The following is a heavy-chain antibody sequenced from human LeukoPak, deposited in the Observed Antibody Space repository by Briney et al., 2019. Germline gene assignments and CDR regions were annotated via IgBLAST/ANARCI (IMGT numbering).Heavy chain of an antibody. J-gene: IGHJ5*02. V-gene: IGHV1-18*01. CDR2: ISAYNGNT. D-gene: IGHD2-2*01. CDR3: AVTYCSSTSCTDRFDP. CDR1: GYTFTSYG. Sequence: ASVKVSCKASGYTFTSYGISWVRQAPGQGLEWTGWISAYNGNTNYAQKLQGRVTMTTDTSTSTAYMELRSLRSDDTAVYYCAVTYCSSTSCTDRFDPWGQGTLVTVSS.